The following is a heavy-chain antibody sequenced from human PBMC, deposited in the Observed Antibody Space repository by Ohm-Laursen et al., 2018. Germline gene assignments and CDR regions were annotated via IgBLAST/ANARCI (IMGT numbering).Heavy chain of an antibody. J-gene: IGHJ6*02. CDR2: ISSSSSYI. CDR1: GFTFSSYS. Sequence: SLRLSCSASGFTFSSYSMNWVRQAPGKGLEWVSSISSSSSYIYYADSVKGRFTISRDNAKNSLYLQMSSLRAEDTAVYYCAKSLRFCRGTGCYTYFYYGMDVWGQGTTVTVSS. V-gene: IGHV3-21*04. CDR3: AKSLRFCRGTGCYTYFYYGMDV. D-gene: IGHD2-2*02.